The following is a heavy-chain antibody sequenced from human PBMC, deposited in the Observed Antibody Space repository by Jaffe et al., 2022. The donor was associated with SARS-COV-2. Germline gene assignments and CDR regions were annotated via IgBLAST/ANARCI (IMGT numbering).Heavy chain of an antibody. D-gene: IGHD3-22*01. CDR3: ARDFALYHQSDTSTYYRAAGY. V-gene: IGHV1-18*01. CDR2: ISAYNGKT. CDR1: GYTFTSYG. J-gene: IGHJ4*02. Sequence: QVQLVQSGAEVKKPGASVRVSCRASGYTFTSYGITWVRQAPGQGLEWVGWISAYNGKTNYAQKVQGRFTMTTDTSTSTVYLDLRSLTSDDTAVYYCARDFALYHQSDTSTYYRAAGYWGQGTLVTVSS.